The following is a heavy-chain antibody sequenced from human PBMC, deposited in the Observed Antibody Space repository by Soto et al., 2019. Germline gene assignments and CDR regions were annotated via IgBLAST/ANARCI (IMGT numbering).Heavy chain of an antibody. Sequence: GGSLRLSCAASGFTFSSYSMNWVRQAPGKGLEWVSSISSSSSYIYYADSVKGRFTISRDNAKNSLYLQMNSLRAEDTAVYYCARGGIAVAGIPYYYYYYGMDVWGQGTTVTVSS. CDR2: ISSSSSYI. CDR1: GFTFSSYS. D-gene: IGHD6-19*01. J-gene: IGHJ6*02. CDR3: ARGGIAVAGIPYYYYYYGMDV. V-gene: IGHV3-21*01.